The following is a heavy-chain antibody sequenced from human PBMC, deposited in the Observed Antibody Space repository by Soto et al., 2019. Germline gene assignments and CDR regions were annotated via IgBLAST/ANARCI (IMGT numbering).Heavy chain of an antibody. J-gene: IGHJ4*02. Sequence: EVQLVESGEGLLQPGGSLRLSCAASGFTFSGYWMHWVRQAPGKGLTWVSRINSDGTDTSSADSVRGRFTISRDDARNTLYLQLNSLRIEDTAVYYCTRALDGMIPTAYWGQGTLVTVSS. CDR1: GFTFSGYW. CDR3: TRALDGMIPTAY. V-gene: IGHV3-74*01. CDR2: INSDGTDT. D-gene: IGHD3-22*01.